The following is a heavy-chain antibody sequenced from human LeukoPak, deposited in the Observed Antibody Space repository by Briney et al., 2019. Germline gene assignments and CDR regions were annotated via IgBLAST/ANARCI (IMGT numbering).Heavy chain of an antibody. CDR3: ATDHISTSCYCFDC. CDR2: FDPEDGET. CDR1: GYTLTELS. J-gene: IGHJ4*02. V-gene: IGHV1-24*01. Sequence: ASVKVSCKVSGYTLTELSMHWVRQAPGKGLEWMGGFDPEDGETIYAQKFQGRVTMTEDTSTDTAYMELSSLRSEDTAVYYCATDHISTSCYCFDCWGQGTLVTVSS. D-gene: IGHD2-2*01.